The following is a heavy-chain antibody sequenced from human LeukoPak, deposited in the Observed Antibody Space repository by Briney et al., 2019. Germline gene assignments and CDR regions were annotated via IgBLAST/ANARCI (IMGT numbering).Heavy chain of an antibody. CDR3: AKDLVSGSFYGPFGY. D-gene: IGHD1-26*01. CDR1: GFSFSSYA. V-gene: IGHV3-23*01. J-gene: IGHJ4*02. CDR2: MSGSGGSA. Sequence: GGSLRLSCPPSGFSFSSYAMSWARQAPGKGREWLSSMSGSGGSAYYADSVKGRLTISRDNSKNTLHLQMNSVRAEDTAIYYCAKDLVSGSFYGPFGYWGQGTPVTVSS.